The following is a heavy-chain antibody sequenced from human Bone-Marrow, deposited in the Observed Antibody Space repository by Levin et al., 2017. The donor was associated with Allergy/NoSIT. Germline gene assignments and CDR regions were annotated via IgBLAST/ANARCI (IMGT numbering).Heavy chain of an antibody. V-gene: IGHV3-49*03. J-gene: IGHJ3*02. CDR3: TRGPSFDPHSSGYYREGAADAFDI. CDR2: IRSKAYGGTT. Sequence: HAGGSLRLSCTASGFTFGDYAMSWFRQAPGKGLEWVGFIRSKAYGGTTEYAASVKGRFTISRDDSKSIAYLQMNSLKTEDTAVYYCTRGPSFDPHSSGYYREGAADAFDIWGQGTMVTVSS. D-gene: IGHD3-22*01. CDR1: GFTFGDYA.